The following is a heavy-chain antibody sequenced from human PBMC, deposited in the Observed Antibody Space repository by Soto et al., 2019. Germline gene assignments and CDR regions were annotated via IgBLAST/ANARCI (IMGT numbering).Heavy chain of an antibody. CDR2: IIPILGIA. J-gene: IGHJ3*02. CDR3: AIAGGPRATIGAFGI. V-gene: IGHV1-69*02. CDR1: GGTFSSYT. D-gene: IGHD5-12*01. Sequence: QVQLVQSGAEVKKPGSSVKVSCKASGGTFSSYTISWVRQAPGQGLEWMGRIIPILGIANYAQKFQGRVTITADKSGNTGDMELSSLRSEDTSVYYCAIAGGPRATIGAFGIWGQGTMVTVFS.